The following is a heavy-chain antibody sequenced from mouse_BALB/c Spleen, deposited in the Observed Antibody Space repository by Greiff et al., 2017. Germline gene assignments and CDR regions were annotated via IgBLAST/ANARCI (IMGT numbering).Heavy chain of an antibody. Sequence: EVQRVESGGGLVQPGGSRKLSCAASGFTFSSYGMSWVRQTPDKRLEWVATISSGGSYTYYPDSVKGRFTISRDNAKNTLYLQMSSLKSEDTAMYYCAREGWLLDWYFDVWGAGTTVTVSS. CDR3: AREGWLLDWYFDV. V-gene: IGHV5-6*01. J-gene: IGHJ1*01. D-gene: IGHD2-3*01. CDR2: ISSGGSYT. CDR1: GFTFSSYG.